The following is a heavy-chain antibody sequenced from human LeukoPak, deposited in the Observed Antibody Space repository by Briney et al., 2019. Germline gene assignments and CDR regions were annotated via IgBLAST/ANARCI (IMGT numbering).Heavy chain of an antibody. CDR2: IYSGGST. D-gene: IGHD4-17*01. CDR3: ARTGDYQLWFFDY. CDR1: GFTVSSNY. J-gene: IGHJ4*02. V-gene: IGHV3-53*01. Sequence: GGSLRLSCAASGFTVSSNYMSWVRQAPGKGLEWVSLIYSGGSTYYADSVKGRFTISRDNSKNTVYLQMNSLRAEDTAVYYCARTGDYQLWFFDYWGQGTLVTVSS.